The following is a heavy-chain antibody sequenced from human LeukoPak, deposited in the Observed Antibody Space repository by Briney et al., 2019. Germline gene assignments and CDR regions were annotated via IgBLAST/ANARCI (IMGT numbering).Heavy chain of an antibody. Sequence: GGSLRLSCGTSGFTFSSYWIHWVRQAPGKGLVWVSRINSDGSSTSYADSVKGRFTISRDNAKNTLYLQMDSLRAEDTAVYFCARTEYSGSYFDNWGQGTLVTVSS. CDR2: INSDGSST. J-gene: IGHJ4*02. V-gene: IGHV3-74*01. D-gene: IGHD1-26*01. CDR1: GFTFSSYW. CDR3: ARTEYSGSYFDN.